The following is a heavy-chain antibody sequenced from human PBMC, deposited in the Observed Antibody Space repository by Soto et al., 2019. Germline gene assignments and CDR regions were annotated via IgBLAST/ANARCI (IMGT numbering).Heavy chain of an antibody. Sequence: ASVKVSCKASGYTFSTYGFSWVRQAPGQGLEWMGWIGAYNGDTNYAQNFQGRVTMTTDTSTTTSYMELRSLRSDDTAVYFCARHWKGAEGFDPWG. J-gene: IGHJ2*01. V-gene: IGHV1-18*01. D-gene: IGHD1-1*01. CDR1: GYTFSTYG. CDR2: IGAYNGDT. CDR3: ARHWKGAEGFDP.